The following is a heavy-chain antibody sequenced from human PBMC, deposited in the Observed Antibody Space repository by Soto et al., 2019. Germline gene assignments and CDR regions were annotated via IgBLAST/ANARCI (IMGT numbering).Heavy chain of an antibody. V-gene: IGHV5-51*01. Sequence: GESLKISCKGSGYSFSNYWIGWVRQMPGKGLEWMGIIYPGDSDTRYSPSFQGQVTISADKSISTAYLQWSSLKASDTAMYYCASGYIICLPRHHTDAFDFWGQGIMVTVSS. CDR1: GYSFSNYW. CDR3: ASGYIICLPRHHTDAFDF. J-gene: IGHJ3*01. CDR2: IYPGDSDT. D-gene: IGHD5-12*01.